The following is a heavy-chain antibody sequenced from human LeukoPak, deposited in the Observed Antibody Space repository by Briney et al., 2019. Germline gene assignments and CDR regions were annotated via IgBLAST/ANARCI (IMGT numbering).Heavy chain of an antibody. CDR1: GLTPSSCG. D-gene: IGHD3-10*01. Sequence: GGSLRLSCAASGLTPSSCGMSWVRQAPGKGLEWVSAISGSGGSTYYADSVKGRFTISRDNSKNTLYLQMNSLRAEDTAVYYCAKCPSLWFETTTNWFDPWGQGTLVTVSS. CDR2: ISGSGGST. J-gene: IGHJ5*02. CDR3: AKCPSLWFETTTNWFDP. V-gene: IGHV3-23*01.